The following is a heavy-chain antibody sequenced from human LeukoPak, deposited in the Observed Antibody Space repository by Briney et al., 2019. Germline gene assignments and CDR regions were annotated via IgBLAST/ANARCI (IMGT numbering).Heavy chain of an antibody. CDR1: GFTFDDYA. V-gene: IGHV3-9*01. D-gene: IGHD3-10*01. Sequence: GRSLRLSCAASGFTFDDYAMHWVRQAPGKGLEWVSGISWNSGSIGYADSVKGRFTISRDNPKNSLFLQMNSLRAEDTAVYYCARAATYGSGSPSFDYWGQGTLVTVSS. CDR3: ARAATYGSGSPSFDY. CDR2: ISWNSGSI. J-gene: IGHJ4*02.